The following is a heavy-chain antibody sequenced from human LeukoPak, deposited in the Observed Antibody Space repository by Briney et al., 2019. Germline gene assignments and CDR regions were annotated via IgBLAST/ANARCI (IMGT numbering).Heavy chain of an antibody. CDR2: INHSGST. D-gene: IGHD5-18*01. Sequence: SETLSLTCAVYGGSFSGYYWSWIRQPPGKGLEWIGEINHSGSTNYNPSLKSRVTISVDTSKNQFSLKLSSVTAADTAVYYCARGEDTAMVFFDYWGQGTLVTVPS. V-gene: IGHV4-34*01. CDR1: GGSFSGYY. J-gene: IGHJ4*02. CDR3: ARGEDTAMVFFDY.